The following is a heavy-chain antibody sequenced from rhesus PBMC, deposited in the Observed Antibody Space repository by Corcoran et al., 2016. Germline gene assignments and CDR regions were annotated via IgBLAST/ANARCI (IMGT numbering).Heavy chain of an antibody. V-gene: IGHV4-173*01. CDR3: ARENTVNTPFAF. D-gene: IGHD4-23*01. CDR2: ISGSGGST. J-gene: IGHJ1*01. CDR1: GGPISSNY. Sequence: QLQLQESGPGLVKPSETLSLTCAVPGGPISSNYWSWIRHPPGKGLEWIGRISGSGGSTDYNPSLKSRVTISTDTSKNQFSLKLSSVTAADTAVYYCARENTVNTPFAFWGQGALVTVSS.